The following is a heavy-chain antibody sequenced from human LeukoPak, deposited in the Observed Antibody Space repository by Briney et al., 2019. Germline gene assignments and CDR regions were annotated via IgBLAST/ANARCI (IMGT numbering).Heavy chain of an antibody. CDR3: ARDLMGAYNWFDP. CDR1: GYTFTSYY. J-gene: IGHJ5*02. Sequence: ASVKVSYKASGYTFTSYYMHWVRQAPGQGLEWMGIINPSGGSTSYAQKFQGRVTMTRDMSTSTVYMELSSLRSEDTAVYYCARDLMGAYNWFDPWGQGTLVTVSS. D-gene: IGHD1-26*01. CDR2: INPSGGST. V-gene: IGHV1-46*01.